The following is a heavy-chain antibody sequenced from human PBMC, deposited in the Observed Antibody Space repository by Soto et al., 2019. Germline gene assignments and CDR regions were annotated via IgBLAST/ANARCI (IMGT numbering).Heavy chain of an antibody. J-gene: IGHJ4*02. CDR3: AKDLRGDDLGRDY. V-gene: IGHV3-23*01. CDR1: GFAFSGYA. Sequence: EVQMLQTGGGLVQPGGSLRLSCEASGFAFSGYAMSWVRQAPGRGLEWVSAISTTGYRTYYADPVKGPFTISRDNSKNTLYLQMHSLRAEDTAVYYCAKDLRGDDLGRDYWGQGALVTVSS. D-gene: IGHD7-27*01. CDR2: ISTTGYRT.